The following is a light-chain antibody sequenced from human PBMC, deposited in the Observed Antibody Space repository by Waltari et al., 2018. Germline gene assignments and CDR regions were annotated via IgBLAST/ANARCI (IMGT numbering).Light chain of an antibody. CDR2: KVS. V-gene: IGKV2-30*02. CDR3: MQGTHWPYT. CDR1: QSLVHSDGNTY. Sequence: EVVMTQSPLSLPVTLGQPASISCRSSQSLVHSDGNTYLSWFQQRPGQSPMRLIYKVSNRDSGVPDRFSGSGSGTDFTLKISRVEAEDVGVYFCMQGTHWPYTFGHGTKVDI. J-gene: IGKJ3*01.